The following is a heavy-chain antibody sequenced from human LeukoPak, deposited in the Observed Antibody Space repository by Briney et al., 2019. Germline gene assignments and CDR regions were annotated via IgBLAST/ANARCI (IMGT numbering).Heavy chain of an antibody. CDR2: INPNSGGT. J-gene: IGHJ4*02. V-gene: IGHV1-2*02. D-gene: IGHD2-2*01. CDR1: GYTFTGYY. Sequence: ASVKVSCKASGYTFTGYYMHRVRQAPGQGLEWMGWINPNSGGTNYAQKFQGRVTMTRDTSISTAYMELSRLRSDDTAVYYCARVPTYCSSTSCYARFDYWGQGTLVTVSS. CDR3: ARVPTYCSSTSCYARFDY.